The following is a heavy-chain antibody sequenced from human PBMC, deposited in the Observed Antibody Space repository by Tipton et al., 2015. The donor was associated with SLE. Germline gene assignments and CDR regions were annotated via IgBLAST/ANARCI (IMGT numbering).Heavy chain of an antibody. CDR3: ARGGDTMVRGVPHYYYYMDV. J-gene: IGHJ6*03. CDR1: GGSISSGSYY. CDR2: IYTSGST. D-gene: IGHD3-10*01. Sequence: TLSLTCTVSGGSISSGSYYWTWIRQPAGKGLEWIGYIYTSGSTNYNPSLKSRVTISVDTSKNQFSLKLSSVTAADTAVYYCARGGDTMVRGVPHYYYYMDVWGKGTTVTVPS. V-gene: IGHV4-61*09.